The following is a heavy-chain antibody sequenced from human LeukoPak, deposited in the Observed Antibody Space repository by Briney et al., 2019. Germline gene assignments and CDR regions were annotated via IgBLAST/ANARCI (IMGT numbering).Heavy chain of an antibody. D-gene: IGHD1-26*01. CDR2: AIPIFGTA. Sequence: SVKVSCKASGGTFSSHAINWVRQAPGQGLEWMGGAIPIFGTAYYAQKFQGRVAISTDESTSTAYMELSSLRSEDTAVYYCARVFARSGEIGGSYYYYWGQGTLVTVSS. J-gene: IGHJ4*02. CDR3: ARVFARSGEIGGSYYYY. CDR1: GGTFSSHA. V-gene: IGHV1-69*05.